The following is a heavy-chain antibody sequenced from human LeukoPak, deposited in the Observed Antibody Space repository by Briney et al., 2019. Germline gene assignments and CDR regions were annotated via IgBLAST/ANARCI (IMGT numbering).Heavy chain of an antibody. CDR3: AGWGYLTVTTRTAFDT. D-gene: IGHD4-17*01. J-gene: IGHJ3*02. CDR2: IYYSGSA. V-gene: IGHV4-31*03. Sequence: SETLSLTCTVSGGSISRGGYYWSWIRQHPGKGLEWIGYIYYSGSAHYNPVLKSRVTISVDTSKNQFSLKLSSVTAADTAVYYCAGWGYLTVTTRTAFDTWGQGTMVTVSS. CDR1: GGSISRGGYY.